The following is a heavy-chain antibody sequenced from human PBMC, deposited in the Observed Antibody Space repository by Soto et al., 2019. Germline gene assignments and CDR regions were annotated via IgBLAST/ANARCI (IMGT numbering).Heavy chain of an antibody. CDR3: ARRASR. Sequence: EVQLVESGGGLVQPGGSLRLSCAVSGFTFSSTEMYWVRQAPGKGLEWISYIHPSGQPIFYADSVKGRFTISRDNANNSLFLQMNSLRAEATAVYYCARRASRWGQWTMVTVSS. D-gene: IGHD1-26*01. J-gene: IGHJ3*01. V-gene: IGHV3-48*03. CDR2: IHPSGQPI. CDR1: GFTFSSTE.